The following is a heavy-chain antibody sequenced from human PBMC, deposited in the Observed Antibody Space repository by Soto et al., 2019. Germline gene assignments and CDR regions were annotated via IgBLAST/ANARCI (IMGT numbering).Heavy chain of an antibody. CDR3: VILSN. Sequence: EVQLVETGGGLIQPGGSLRLSCAASGFTVSSNYMNWVRQAPGKGLEWVSIIYSDGTTSYADSVKGRFTISGDNFKNTRHLQRNSLRAEDTAVYYCVILSNWGQGTLVTVSS. CDR1: GFTVSSNY. J-gene: IGHJ4*02. D-gene: IGHD6-6*01. CDR2: IYSDGTT. V-gene: IGHV3-53*02.